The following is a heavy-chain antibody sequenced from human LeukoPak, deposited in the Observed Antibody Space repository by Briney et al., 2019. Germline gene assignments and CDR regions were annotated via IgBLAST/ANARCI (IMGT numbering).Heavy chain of an antibody. CDR3: ARRGYSGSYETAFDI. D-gene: IGHD1-26*01. CDR2: IYPGDSDT. J-gene: IGHJ3*02. Sequence: GESLKISCKGSGYKFSSYWIGWVRQMPGKGLEWMGLIYPGDSDTKYSPSFRGQVTISADKSISTAYLQWSSLKASDTAMYYCARRGYSGSYETAFDIWGQGTMVTVSS. CDR1: GYKFSSYW. V-gene: IGHV5-51*01.